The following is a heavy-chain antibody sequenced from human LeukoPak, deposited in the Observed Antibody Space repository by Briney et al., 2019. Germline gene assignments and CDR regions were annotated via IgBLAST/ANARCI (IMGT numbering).Heavy chain of an antibody. CDR2: IWYDGSNK. J-gene: IGHJ6*02. CDR3: ARDSFDSSGYYYYYGMDV. CDR1: GFTFSSYG. D-gene: IGHD3-22*01. V-gene: IGHV3-33*01. Sequence: PGGSLRLSCAASGFTFSSYGMHWVRQAPGKGLEWVAVIWYDGSNKYYADSVKGRFTISRDNSKNTLYLQMNSLRAEDTAVYYCARDSFDSSGYYYYYGMDVWGQGTTVTVSS.